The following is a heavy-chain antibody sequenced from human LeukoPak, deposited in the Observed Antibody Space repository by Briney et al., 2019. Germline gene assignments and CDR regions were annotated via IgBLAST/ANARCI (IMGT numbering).Heavy chain of an antibody. V-gene: IGHV3-21*06. J-gene: IGHJ5*02. Sequence: GGSLRLSCAASGFTFSSYTMNWVRQAPGKGLEWVSSIGMSSSYMYYADSVKGRFTISRDNAKNTLYLQMDSLRAEDTAVYYCAREKSYCSGDCSPAWGQGTLVTVSS. CDR3: AREKSYCSGDCSPA. CDR1: GFTFSSYT. CDR2: IGMSSSYM. D-gene: IGHD2-21*02.